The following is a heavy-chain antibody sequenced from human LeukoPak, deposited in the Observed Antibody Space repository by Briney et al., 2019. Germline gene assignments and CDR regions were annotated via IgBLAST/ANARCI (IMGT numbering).Heavy chain of an antibody. J-gene: IGHJ6*03. CDR3: ARDYTSLAYYYYYYYMDV. V-gene: IGHV3-48*01. CDR1: GFNLKTYT. CDR2: ITSDSAFM. Sequence: PGGSLRLSCAASGFNLKTYTINWVRQAPGKGLEWISYITSDSAFMYYADSVKGRFTISRDNAKNSVYLQMHSLRVEDTAVYYCARDYTSLAYYYYYYYMDVWGKGITVTVSS. D-gene: IGHD2-2*01.